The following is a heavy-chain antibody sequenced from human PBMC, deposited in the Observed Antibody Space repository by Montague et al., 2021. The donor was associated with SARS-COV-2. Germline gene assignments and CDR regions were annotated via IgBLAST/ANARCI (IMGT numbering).Heavy chain of an antibody. CDR2: IGSTGGST. CDR1: GFTFSIYA. Sequence: SLRLSCAASGFTFSIYAMTWVRQAPGKGLEWLSAIGSTGGSTYYADSVKGRFTISRDNSKSTLYLQMNSRRAEDTAVYYCAKGDTAMAPYNWFDPWGHGILVPVSS. V-gene: IGHV3-23*01. D-gene: IGHD5-18*01. CDR3: AKGDTAMAPYNWFDP. J-gene: IGHJ5*02.